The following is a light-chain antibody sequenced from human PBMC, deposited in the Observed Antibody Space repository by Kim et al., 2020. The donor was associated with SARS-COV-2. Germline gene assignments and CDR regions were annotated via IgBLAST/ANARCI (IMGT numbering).Light chain of an antibody. CDR3: ATWDNSLGAWV. CDR1: NSNVGPNY. CDR2: KND. Sequence: SVLTKPPSASGTPGQMVTISCSGSNSNVGPNYVYWYQQLPGATPKLLMFKNDQRPSGVPDRFSGSKSGTSASLAISGLRSDDEADYYCATWDNSLGAWVFGGGTKLTVL. J-gene: IGLJ3*02. V-gene: IGLV1-47*01.